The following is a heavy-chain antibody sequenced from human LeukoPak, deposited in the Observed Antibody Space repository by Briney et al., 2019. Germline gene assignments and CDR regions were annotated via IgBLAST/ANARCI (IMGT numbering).Heavy chain of an antibody. CDR2: ISSSGSTI. V-gene: IGHV3-11*01. CDR1: GFTFSDYY. D-gene: IGHD6-13*01. CDR3: ATIAAAGTLDFQH. Sequence: GGSLRLSCAASGFTFSDYYMSWIRQAPGKGLEWVSYISSSGSTIYHADSVKGRFTISRDNAKNSLYLQMNSLRAEDTAVYYCATIAAAGTLDFQHWGQGTLVTVSS. J-gene: IGHJ1*01.